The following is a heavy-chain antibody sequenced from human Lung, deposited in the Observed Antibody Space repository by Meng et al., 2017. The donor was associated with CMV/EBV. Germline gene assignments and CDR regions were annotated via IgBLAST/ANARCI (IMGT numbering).Heavy chain of an antibody. CDR2: LYDSRST. CDR3: ARDLEY. CDR1: CGSISSITYY. J-gene: IGHJ4*02. V-gene: IGHV4-39*07. D-gene: IGHD1-1*01. Sequence: QLPLQASRTGLVRPASSLSPPCAVSCGSISSITYYWAWIRHPPGKGLEWIGSLYDSRSTYYHPSLKSRVTISVDTSKTYFSLKLRSVTAADTAVYYCARDLEYWGQGTLVTVSS.